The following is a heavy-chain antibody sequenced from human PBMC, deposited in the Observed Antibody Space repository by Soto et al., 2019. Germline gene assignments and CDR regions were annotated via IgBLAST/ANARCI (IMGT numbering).Heavy chain of an antibody. D-gene: IGHD2-21*01. J-gene: IGHJ3*02. CDR2: ISGSGGST. V-gene: IGHV3-23*01. Sequence: GGSLRLSCVASGLTFSSYAMRWVRQAPGKGLEWVSAISGSGGSTYYADSVKGRFTISRDNSKNTLYLQMNSLRAEDTAVYYCAKERANELLVFAFDIWGQGTMVTVSS. CDR1: GLTFSSYA. CDR3: AKERANELLVFAFDI.